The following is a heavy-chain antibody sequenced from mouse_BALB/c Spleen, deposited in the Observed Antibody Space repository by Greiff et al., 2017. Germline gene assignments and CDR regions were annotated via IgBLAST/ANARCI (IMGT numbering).Heavy chain of an antibody. Sequence: LVKTGASVKISCKASGYSFTGYYMHWVKQSHGKSLEWIGYISCYNGATSYNQKFKGKATFTVDTSSSTPYMQFNSLTSEDSAVYYCARSGYGNYYAMDYWGQGTSVTVSS. CDR1: GYSFTGYY. CDR3: ARSGYGNYYAMDY. CDR2: ISCYNGAT. D-gene: IGHD2-10*02. J-gene: IGHJ4*01. V-gene: IGHV1S34*01.